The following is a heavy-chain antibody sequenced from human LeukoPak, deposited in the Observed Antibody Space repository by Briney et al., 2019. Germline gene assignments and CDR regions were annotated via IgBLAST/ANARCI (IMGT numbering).Heavy chain of an antibody. D-gene: IGHD5-18*01. Sequence: GGSLRLSCAASGFTFSSYTMHWVRQAPGKGLEYVSAINNNGDSTYHANSVKGRFTISRDNSKNTLYLQMGSLRAEDMAVYYCARDRDVDTAMFYYWGRGTLVTVSS. CDR2: INNNGDST. V-gene: IGHV3-64*01. J-gene: IGHJ4*02. CDR3: ARDRDVDTAMFYY. CDR1: GFTFSSYT.